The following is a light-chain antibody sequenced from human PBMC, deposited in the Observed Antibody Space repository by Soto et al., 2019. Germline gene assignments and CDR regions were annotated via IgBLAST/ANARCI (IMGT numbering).Light chain of an antibody. CDR2: DAS. Sequence: DIHMTQSPSSLSASVGDRVTITCQASQDISNYLNWYQQKPGKAPKPLIYDASRLQSGVPSRFSGSGSGTDFTLTISDLQPEDFATYYCQQANSIPLTFGGGTKVDIK. V-gene: IGKV1-12*01. CDR1: QDISNY. J-gene: IGKJ4*01. CDR3: QQANSIPLT.